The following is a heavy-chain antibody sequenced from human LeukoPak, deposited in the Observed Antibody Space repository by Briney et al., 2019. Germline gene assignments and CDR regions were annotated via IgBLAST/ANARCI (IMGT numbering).Heavy chain of an antibody. J-gene: IGHJ4*02. CDR3: ARVTGYVIEDNSDY. CDR2: IYYSGST. D-gene: IGHD2-15*01. CDR1: GFTFSNYW. V-gene: IGHV4-59*01. Sequence: GSLRLSCAASGFTFSNYWMSWIRQPPGKGLEWIGYIYYSGSTNYNPSLKSRVTISVDTSKNQFSLKLRSVTAADTAVYYCARVTGYVIEDNSDYWGQGTLVTVSS.